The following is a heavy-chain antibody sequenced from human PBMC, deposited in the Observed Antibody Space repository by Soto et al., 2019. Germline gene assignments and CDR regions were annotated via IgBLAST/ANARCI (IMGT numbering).Heavy chain of an antibody. V-gene: IGHV4-31*02. CDR2: IFNSGTT. J-gene: IGHJ4*02. CDR1: GASTVSHYH. Sequence: QVQLQESGPGLVKPSQTLSLTCSVSGASTVSHYHWTWIRQPPGKGLEWMGYIFNSGTTFYNPSLTSRLSISMDTSGNHFSLELRSVTAADTAVYYCALALGPTMGLDYWGKGTLVTVSS. CDR3: ALALGPTMGLDY. D-gene: IGHD1-26*01.